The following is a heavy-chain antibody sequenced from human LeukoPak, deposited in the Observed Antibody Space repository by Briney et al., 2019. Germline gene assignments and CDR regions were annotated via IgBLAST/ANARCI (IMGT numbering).Heavy chain of an antibody. D-gene: IGHD6-13*01. J-gene: IGHJ6*02. CDR1: GGSISSYY. V-gene: IGHV4-59*01. CDR2: FYYSGST. Sequence: MSSETLSLTCTVSGGSISSYYWSWIRQPPGKGLEWIGYFYYSGSTNYNPSLKSRVTISVDTSKNQFSLKLSSVTAAGTAVYYCARQRLKAAAAGLYYYYGMDVWGQGTTVTVSS. CDR3: ARQRLKAAAAGLYYYYGMDV.